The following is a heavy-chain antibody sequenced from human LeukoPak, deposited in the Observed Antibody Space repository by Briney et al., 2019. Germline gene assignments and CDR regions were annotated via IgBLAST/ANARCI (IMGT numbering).Heavy chain of an antibody. D-gene: IGHD4-11*01. J-gene: IGHJ6*02. V-gene: IGHV4-39*07. CDR2: IYYSGST. Sequence: ASETLSLTCTVSGGSIRSSSYFWDWIRQPPGKGLEWIGTIYYSGSTYYNPSLKSRVTVSIDTSMNQFSLRLASVTAADTAVYYCTRGRVDYKYYYYYFGMDVWGQGTTVTVSS. CDR3: TRGRVDYKYYYYYFGMDV. CDR1: GGSIRSSSYF.